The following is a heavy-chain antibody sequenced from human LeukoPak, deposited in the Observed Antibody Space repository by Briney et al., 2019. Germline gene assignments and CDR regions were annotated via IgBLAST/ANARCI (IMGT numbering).Heavy chain of an antibody. J-gene: IGHJ6*03. CDR3: ARTAQQQLVRVDYYYYYMDV. CDR2: MNPNSGNT. D-gene: IGHD6-13*01. V-gene: IGHV1-8*03. CDR1: GYTFTSYD. Sequence: ASVKVSCKASGYTFTSYDINWVRQATGQGLEWMGWMNPNSGNTGYAQKFQGRVTITRNTSISTAYMELSSLRSEDTAVYYCARTAQQQLVRVDYYYYYMDVWGKGTTVTVSS.